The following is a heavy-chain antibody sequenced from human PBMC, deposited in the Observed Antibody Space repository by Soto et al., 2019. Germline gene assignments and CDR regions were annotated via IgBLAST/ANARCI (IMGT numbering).Heavy chain of an antibody. J-gene: IGHJ5*02. CDR2: ISTSGGRT. D-gene: IGHD3-22*01. V-gene: IGHV3-23*01. Sequence: EVQLLESGGALVQPGGSLRLSCAASGFTSSNYAMSWVRQAPGKGLEWVSVISTSGGRTYYADSMKGRFTISRDNSNNTLYLQMNSLRAEDTAVYYCARDYYPSSGYPNWFDPWGQGTLVTVSS. CDR3: ARDYYPSSGYPNWFDP. CDR1: GFTSSNYA.